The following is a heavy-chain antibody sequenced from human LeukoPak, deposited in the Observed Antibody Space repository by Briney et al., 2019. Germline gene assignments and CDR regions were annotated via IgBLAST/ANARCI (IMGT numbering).Heavy chain of an antibody. D-gene: IGHD5-18*01. V-gene: IGHV4-31*03. CDR1: GGSISNGGYY. CDR3: AKGYNYGPFDY. J-gene: IGHJ4*02. CDR2: IYYSGNT. Sequence: SETLSLTCTVSGGSISNGGYYWNWIRQQPGKGLEWIGYIYYSGNTYYNPSLKSRVTMSVDTSKNQFSLKLSSVTAADTAVYYCAKGYNYGPFDYWGQGTLVTVSS.